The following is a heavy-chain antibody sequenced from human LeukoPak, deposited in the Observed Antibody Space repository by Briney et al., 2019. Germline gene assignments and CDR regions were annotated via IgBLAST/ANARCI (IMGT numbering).Heavy chain of an antibody. J-gene: IGHJ6*02. CDR2: ISSSSSYI. V-gene: IGHV3-21*01. D-gene: IGHD1-26*01. CDR1: GFTFSSYA. CDR3: AGAVEAGREGPNYYGMDV. Sequence: TGGSLRLSCAASGFTFSSYAMSWVRQAPGKGLEWVSSISSSSSYIYYADSVKGRFTISRDNAKNSLYLQMNSLRAEDTAVYYCAGAVEAGREGPNYYGMDVWGQGTTVTVSS.